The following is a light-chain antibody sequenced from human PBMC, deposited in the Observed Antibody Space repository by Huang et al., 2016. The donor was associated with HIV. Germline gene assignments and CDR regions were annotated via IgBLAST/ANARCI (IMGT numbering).Light chain of an antibody. Sequence: EIEMTQSPATLSVSTGERATLSCRASHSVDSDLAWYQQKPGQAPRPLIYDASTRATGISAKFNGTGSGTEFSLSITNLQSEDFAVYYCQQYSDWPPLTFGGGTKVEI. CDR1: HSVDSD. CDR3: QQYSDWPPLT. J-gene: IGKJ4*01. CDR2: DAS. V-gene: IGKV3-15*01.